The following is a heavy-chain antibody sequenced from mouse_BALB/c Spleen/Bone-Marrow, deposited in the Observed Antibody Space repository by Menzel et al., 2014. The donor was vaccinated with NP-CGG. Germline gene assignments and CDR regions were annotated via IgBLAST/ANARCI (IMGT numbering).Heavy chain of an antibody. J-gene: IGHJ4*01. CDR1: GFNIKDTY. Sequence: VQLKQSGAELVKPGASVKLSCTASGFNIKDTYMHWVKQRPEQGLEWIGRIDPANGNTKYDPKFQGKATITADTSSNTAHLHLSSLTSEDTAVYYCARWEYYAMDYWGQGTSVTVSS. CDR2: IDPANGNT. CDR3: ARWEYYAMDY. V-gene: IGHV14-3*02. D-gene: IGHD4-1*01.